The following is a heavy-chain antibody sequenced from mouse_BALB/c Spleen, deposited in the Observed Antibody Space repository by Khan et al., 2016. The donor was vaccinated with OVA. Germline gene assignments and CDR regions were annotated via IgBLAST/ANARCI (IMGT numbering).Heavy chain of an antibody. CDR1: GYSITSAYA. CDR3: ARIYGGDFDY. Sequence: EVQLQESGPGLVKPSQSLSLTCTITGYSITSAYAWNWIRQFPGNKLEWMGYISYSGNPKYNPSLKSRISITRDTSKNQFFLQLNSVTIEDTATYFCARIYGGDFDYWGQGTTLTVSS. CDR2: ISYSGNP. D-gene: IGHD1-1*01. V-gene: IGHV3-2*02. J-gene: IGHJ2*01.